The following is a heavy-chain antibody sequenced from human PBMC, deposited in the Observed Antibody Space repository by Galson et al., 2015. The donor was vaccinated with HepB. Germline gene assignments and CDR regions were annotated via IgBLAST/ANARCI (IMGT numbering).Heavy chain of an antibody. D-gene: IGHD4-17*01. Sequence: ETLSLTCPVSGGSIRNYYWSWIRQPPGKGLEWIGYIYYSGSTNYNPSLKSRVTISVDTSKNQFSLKLSSVTAADTAVYYCARVFSSDYGDSMDVWGQGTTVTVSS. CDR3: ARVFSSDYGDSMDV. V-gene: IGHV4-59*01. CDR1: GGSIRNYY. J-gene: IGHJ6*02. CDR2: IYYSGST.